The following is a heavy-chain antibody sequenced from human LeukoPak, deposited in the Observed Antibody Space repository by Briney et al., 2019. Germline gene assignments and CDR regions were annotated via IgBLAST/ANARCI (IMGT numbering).Heavy chain of an antibody. CDR3: VRDTGGSGSYPDY. V-gene: IGHV3-7*01. CDR2: IKQDESEK. J-gene: IGHJ4*02. Sequence: GGSLRLSCAASGLTFSNYWMTWVRQAPGKGLEWVANIKQDESEKYYVDSVRGRFTISRDNGKNSMYLQLNSLRAEDTAVYYCVRDTGGSGSYPDYWGQGTLVTVSS. CDR1: GLTFSNYW. D-gene: IGHD1-26*01.